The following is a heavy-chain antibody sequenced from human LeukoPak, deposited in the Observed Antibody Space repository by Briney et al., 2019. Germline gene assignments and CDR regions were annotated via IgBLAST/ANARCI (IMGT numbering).Heavy chain of an antibody. Sequence: SETLSLTCTVSGYSISSGYYWGWIRQPPGKGLEWIGSIYHSGSTYYNPSLKSRVTISVDTSKNQFSLKLSSVTAADTAVYYCARAQWLGSYGDWFDPWGQGTLVTVSS. V-gene: IGHV4-38-2*02. CDR2: IYHSGST. D-gene: IGHD6-19*01. CDR3: ARAQWLGSYGDWFDP. J-gene: IGHJ5*02. CDR1: GYSISSGYY.